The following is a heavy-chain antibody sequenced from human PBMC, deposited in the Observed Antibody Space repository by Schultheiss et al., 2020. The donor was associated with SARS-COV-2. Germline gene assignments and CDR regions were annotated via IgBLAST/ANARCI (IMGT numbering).Heavy chain of an antibody. Sequence: SETLSLTCAVYGGSFSGYYWSWIRQPPGKGLEWIGEINHSGSTNYNPSLKSRVTISVDTSKNQFSLKLSSVTAADTAVYYCVSDLIAVEPSGRQNYNMDVCGKGTTVTVSS. V-gene: IGHV4-34*01. CDR3: VSDLIAVEPSGRQNYNMDV. D-gene: IGHD2-2*01. CDR1: GGSFSGYY. CDR2: INHSGST. J-gene: IGHJ6*03.